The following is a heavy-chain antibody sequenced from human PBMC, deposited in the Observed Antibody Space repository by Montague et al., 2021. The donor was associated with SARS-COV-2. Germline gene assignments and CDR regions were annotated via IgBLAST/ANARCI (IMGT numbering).Heavy chain of an antibody. CDR1: GVSISSYY. Sequence: SETLSLTCTVSGVSISSYYWTWIRQPPGKGLEWIGFIYYSGSTNYNPSLKSRVTISVDTSKNQFSLKLSSVTAADTAVYYCAKQALTRYCTNTTCFGAAFDIWGQGTMVTVSS. V-gene: IGHV4-59*08. CDR2: IYYSGST. CDR3: AKQALTRYCTNTTCFGAAFDI. J-gene: IGHJ3*02. D-gene: IGHD2-2*01.